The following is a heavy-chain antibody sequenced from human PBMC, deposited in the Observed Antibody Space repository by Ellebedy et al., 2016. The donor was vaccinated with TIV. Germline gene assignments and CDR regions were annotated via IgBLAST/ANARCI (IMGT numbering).Heavy chain of an antibody. CDR2: IRSKAYGGTT. J-gene: IGHJ6*02. CDR3: TRGVGGSSWYYLFDSFYYYGMDV. V-gene: IGHV3-49*03. D-gene: IGHD6-13*01. Sequence: GESLKISCTASGFTFGDYAMSWFRQAPGKGLEWVGFIRSKAYGGTTEYAASVKGRFTISRDDSKSIAYLKMNSLKTEDTAVYYCTRGVGGSSWYYLFDSFYYYGMDVWGQGTTVTVSS. CDR1: GFTFGDYA.